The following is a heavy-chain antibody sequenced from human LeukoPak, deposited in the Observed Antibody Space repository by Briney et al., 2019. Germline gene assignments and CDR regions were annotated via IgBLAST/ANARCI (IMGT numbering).Heavy chain of an antibody. Sequence: VXVSCKASGGTFXSYAISWVRQAPGQGLEWMGGIIPIFGTANYAQKFQGRVTITADESTSTAYMELSSLRSEDTAVYYCARESTDYYDSSGYYYGPVYWGQGTLVTVSS. CDR3: ARESTDYYDSSGYYYGPVY. CDR1: GGTFXSYA. CDR2: IIPIFGTA. D-gene: IGHD3-22*01. V-gene: IGHV1-69*13. J-gene: IGHJ4*02.